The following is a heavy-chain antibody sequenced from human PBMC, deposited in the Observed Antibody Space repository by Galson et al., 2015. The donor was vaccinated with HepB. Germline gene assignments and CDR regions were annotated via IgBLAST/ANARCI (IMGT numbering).Heavy chain of an antibody. CDR2: IIPIFGTA. Sequence: SVKVSCKASGGTFSSYAISWVRQAPGQGLEWMGGIIPIFGTANYAQEFQGRITITADKSTSTAYMELSSLRSEDTAVYYCATHQGVVVTAILRGYYYYGMDVWGQGTTVTVSS. CDR3: ATHQGVVVTAILRGYYYYGMDV. J-gene: IGHJ6*02. V-gene: IGHV1-69*06. D-gene: IGHD2-21*02. CDR1: GGTFSSYA.